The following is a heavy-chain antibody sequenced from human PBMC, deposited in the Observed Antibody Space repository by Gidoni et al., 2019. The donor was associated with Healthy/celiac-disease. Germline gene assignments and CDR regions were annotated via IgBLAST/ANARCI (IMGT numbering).Heavy chain of an antibody. CDR3: ARIINPYGWFDP. J-gene: IGHJ5*02. CDR1: GFSLSNAIMG. D-gene: IGHD4-17*01. CDR2: IFSNDEK. V-gene: IGHV2-26*01. Sequence: QVTFKASGPVLLNPTAPLTLTCTVSGFSLSNAIMGVSWIRQPPGKALEWLAHIFSNDEKSYSTSLKSRLTISKETSKSQVVLTMTNMEPGDTATYYCARIINPYGWFDPWGQGTLVTVSS.